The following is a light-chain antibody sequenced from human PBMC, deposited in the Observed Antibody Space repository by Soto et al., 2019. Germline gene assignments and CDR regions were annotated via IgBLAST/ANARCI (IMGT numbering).Light chain of an antibody. CDR2: DDT. CDR1: NIGSKS. J-gene: IGLJ1*01. Sequence: SYELTQPPSVSVAPGQTARITCGGNNIGSKSVHWYQQKPGQAPVLVVHDDTDRPSGIPERFSGSNSGNTATLTISGVEAGDEAEYYCQVWDSSSDHPYVFGTGTKVTVL. CDR3: QVWDSSSDHPYV. V-gene: IGLV3-21*02.